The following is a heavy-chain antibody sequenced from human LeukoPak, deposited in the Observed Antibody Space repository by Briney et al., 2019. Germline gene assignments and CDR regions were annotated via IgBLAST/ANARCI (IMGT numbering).Heavy chain of an antibody. Sequence: GRSLTLSCAASAFTFSTDGMHCVRQSANKGLEWVAVIWDDGSNTYYADSMKGRFTVSRDNSKNTLYLQMNSLRVEQTAVYYCARVFENSGFSFDYWGQGPLVSVSS. V-gene: IGHV3-33*01. CDR1: AFTFSTDG. D-gene: IGHD3-10*01. CDR2: IWDDGSNT. J-gene: IGHJ4*02. CDR3: ARVFENSGFSFDY.